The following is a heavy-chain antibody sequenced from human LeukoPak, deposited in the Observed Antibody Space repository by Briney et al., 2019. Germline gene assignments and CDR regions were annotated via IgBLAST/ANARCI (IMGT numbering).Heavy chain of an antibody. CDR3: ARVVRGSHSHY. CDR2: IYYSGST. V-gene: IGHV4-59*01. CDR1: GGSISSYY. J-gene: IGHJ4*02. D-gene: IGHD1-26*01. Sequence: SETLSLTCTVSGGSISSYYWSWIRQPPGKGLEWIGYIYYSGSTNYNPSLKSRVTISVDTSKNQFSLKLSSVTAADTAVYYCARVVRGSHSHYWGQGTLVTVSS.